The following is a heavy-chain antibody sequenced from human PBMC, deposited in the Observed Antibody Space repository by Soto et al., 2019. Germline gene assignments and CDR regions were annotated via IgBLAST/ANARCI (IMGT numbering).Heavy chain of an antibody. J-gene: IGHJ4*02. CDR3: ARAPDTGDFDY. CDR2: ISGYNGDT. V-gene: IGHV1-18*01. Sequence: QVHLVQSGVEMKNPGASVKVSCKTSGYTFTNDGISRVRQAPGQGLEWMGWISGYNGDTKYAQKVQGRITMTTDTPTSTGYREMRSLGSDDTGVYYCARAPDTGDFDYWGQGTLVTVSS. CDR1: GYTFTNDG.